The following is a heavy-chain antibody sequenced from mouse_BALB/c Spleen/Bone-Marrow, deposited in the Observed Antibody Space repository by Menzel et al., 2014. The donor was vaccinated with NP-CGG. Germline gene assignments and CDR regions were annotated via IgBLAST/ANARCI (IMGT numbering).Heavy chain of an antibody. CDR1: GFTFSSYA. V-gene: IGHV5-6-5*01. Sequence: EVQGVESGGGLVKPGGSLKLSCAASGFTFSSYAMSWVRQTPEKRLEWVASISSGGSTYYPDSVKGRLTISRDNARNILYLQMSSLRSEDTAMYYCARRGGSGNYAMDYWGQGTSVTVSS. CDR3: ARRGGSGNYAMDY. D-gene: IGHD1-1*01. CDR2: ISSGGST. J-gene: IGHJ4*01.